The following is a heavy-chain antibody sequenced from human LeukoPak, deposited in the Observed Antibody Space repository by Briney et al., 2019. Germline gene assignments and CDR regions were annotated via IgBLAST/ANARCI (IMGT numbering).Heavy chain of an antibody. J-gene: IGHJ3*02. CDR3: ARELPDIVAPDAFDI. CDR1: GGTFSSYA. Sequence: SVKVSCKASGGTFSSYAISWVRQAPGQGLEWMGRIIPIFGTANYAQKFQGRVTITTDESTSTAYMELSSLRSEDTAVYYCARELPDIVAPDAFDIWGQGTLVTVSS. D-gene: IGHD5-12*01. V-gene: IGHV1-69*05. CDR2: IIPIFGTA.